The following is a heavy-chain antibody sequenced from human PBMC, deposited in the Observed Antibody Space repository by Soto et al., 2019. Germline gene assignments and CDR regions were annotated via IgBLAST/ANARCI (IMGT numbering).Heavy chain of an antibody. CDR1: GFTFSSYG. V-gene: IGHV3-30*18. Sequence: QVQLVESGGGVVQPGRSLRLSCAASGFTFSSYGMHWVRQAPGKGLEWVAVISYTGTNKLYADSVKGRFTISRDNSKDTLSLQLDRLSPEDAAVYYCAKGALSGSSVKASPPCDYWGQGTLVTVSS. D-gene: IGHD1-26*01. CDR2: ISYTGTNK. J-gene: IGHJ4*02. CDR3: AKGALSGSSVKASPPCDY.